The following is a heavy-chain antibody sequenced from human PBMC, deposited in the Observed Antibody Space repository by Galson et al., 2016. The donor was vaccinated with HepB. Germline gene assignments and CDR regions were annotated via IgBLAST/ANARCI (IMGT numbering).Heavy chain of an antibody. CDR2: IDYSGRT. Sequence: SETLSLTCTVSGGSMSSNYHYWGWIRQPPGKGLEWMGSIDYSGRTDYNPSLKSRVTISVDTSKNQFSLKLTSVTAADTAVYYCARRNVDIVATTNYFDYWGQGTLVTVSS. V-gene: IGHV4-39*01. J-gene: IGHJ4*02. D-gene: IGHD5-12*01. CDR3: ARRNVDIVATTNYFDY. CDR1: GGSMSSNYHY.